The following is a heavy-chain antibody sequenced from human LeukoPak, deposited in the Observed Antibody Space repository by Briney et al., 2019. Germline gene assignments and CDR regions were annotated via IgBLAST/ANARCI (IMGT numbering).Heavy chain of an antibody. J-gene: IGHJ5*02. Sequence: PGGSLRLSCAASGFTFSSYWMHWVRQAPGKGLVWVSRIDSDGGNTNYADSVKGRFTVSRDNAKNTLYLQMNSLRAEDTAVYYWAKTPWGPGGRGPLVPVPS. CDR1: GFTFSSYW. CDR3: AKTPWGP. V-gene: IGHV3-74*01. D-gene: IGHD7-27*01. CDR2: IDSDGGNT.